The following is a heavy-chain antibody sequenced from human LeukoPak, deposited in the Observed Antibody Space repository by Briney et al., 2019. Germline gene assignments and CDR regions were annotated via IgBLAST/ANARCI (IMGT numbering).Heavy chain of an antibody. V-gene: IGHV5-51*01. CDR3: ARHVTTASAARGFDI. D-gene: IGHD1-14*01. Sequence: GESLKISCKGSGYRFTNYWISWVRQMPGKGLEWMGIIYPRDSDTRYSPSFQGQVTISADKSINTAYLQWSGLKASDTAVYYCARHVTTASAARGFDIWGQGTMVTVSS. CDR2: IYPRDSDT. CDR1: GYRFTNYW. J-gene: IGHJ3*02.